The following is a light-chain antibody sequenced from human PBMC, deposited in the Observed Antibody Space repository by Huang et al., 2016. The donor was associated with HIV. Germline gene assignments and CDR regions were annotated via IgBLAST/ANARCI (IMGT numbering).Light chain of an antibody. J-gene: IGKJ5*01. CDR3: QQRSSWPGT. V-gene: IGKV3-11*01. Sequence: EIVLTQSPATLPLSPGERATLSCRASQSVSSYLAWYQQKPGQAPRLVIYDASTRATGIPARFSGSGSGTDFTLTISSLEPEDFAVYYCQQRSSWPGTFGQGTRLEIK. CDR1: QSVSSY. CDR2: DAS.